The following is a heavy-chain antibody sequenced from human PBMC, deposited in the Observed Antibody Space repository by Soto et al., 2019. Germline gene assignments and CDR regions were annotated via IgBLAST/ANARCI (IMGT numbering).Heavy chain of an antibody. Sequence: TCTVSGGSISSSSYYWGWIRQPPGKGLEWIGSIYYSGSTYYNPSLKSRVTISVDTSKNQFSLKLSSVTAADTAVYYCARPSTGYSSGLYYYYGMDVWGQGTTVTVSS. CDR3: ARPSTGYSSGLYYYYGMDV. CDR1: GGSISSSSYY. D-gene: IGHD6-19*01. V-gene: IGHV4-39*01. J-gene: IGHJ6*02. CDR2: IYYSGST.